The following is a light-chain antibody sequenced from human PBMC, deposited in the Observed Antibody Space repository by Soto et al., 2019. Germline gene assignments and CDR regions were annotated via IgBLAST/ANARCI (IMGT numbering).Light chain of an antibody. J-gene: IGKJ1*01. V-gene: IGKV3-15*01. CDR3: QQYDNWPRT. CDR2: GAS. Sequence: EIVFTQSPGTLSLSPCKRSTLSCRASQSISISHLAWYQQRPGQAPRLLISGASTGATGIPPRFRGSGSGTEFTLTISSLQSEDFAVYYCQQYDNWPRTFGQGTKVDI. CDR1: QSISISH.